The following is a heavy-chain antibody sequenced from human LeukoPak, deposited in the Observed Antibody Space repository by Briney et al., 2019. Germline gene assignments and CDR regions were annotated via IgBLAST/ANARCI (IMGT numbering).Heavy chain of an antibody. V-gene: IGHV1-2*06. J-gene: IGHJ4*02. D-gene: IGHD3-22*01. CDR2: INPNSGGT. CDR3: ARDTTLMRDYHDSSGYSDY. Sequence: ASVKVSCKASGYTFTGYYMHWVRQAPGQGLEWMGRINPNSGGTNYAQKFQGRVTMTRDTSISTAYMELSRLRSDDTAVYYCARDTTLMRDYHDSSGYSDYWGQGTLVTVSS. CDR1: GYTFTGYY.